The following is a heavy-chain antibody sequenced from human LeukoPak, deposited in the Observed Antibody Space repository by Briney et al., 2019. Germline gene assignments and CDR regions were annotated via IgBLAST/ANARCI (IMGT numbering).Heavy chain of an antibody. CDR3: AREGGYQYYYAMDV. Sequence: GGSLRLSCAASGFTFKTYTMHWVRPAPGMGLEWVSSIRSSSSYIFYADSVKGRFTISRDNAKNSLYLQMSILRAEDAAVYYCAREGGYQYYYAMDVWGQGTTVTVAS. V-gene: IGHV3-21*01. CDR1: GFTFKTYT. J-gene: IGHJ6*02. D-gene: IGHD3-16*01. CDR2: IRSSSSYI.